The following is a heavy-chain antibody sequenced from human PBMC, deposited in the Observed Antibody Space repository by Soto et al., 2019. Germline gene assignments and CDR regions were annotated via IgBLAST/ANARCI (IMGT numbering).Heavy chain of an antibody. CDR2: INPSGGST. CDR3: ATNYYEPLASADYYYYGMDV. Sequence: GASVKVSCKASGYTFTSYYMHWVRQAPGQGLEWMGIINPSGGSTSYAQKFQGRVTMTRDTSTSTVYMELSSLRSEDTAVYYCATNYYEPLASADYYYYGMDVWGQGTTVTVSS. J-gene: IGHJ6*02. CDR1: GYTFTSYY. V-gene: IGHV1-46*01. D-gene: IGHD3-22*01.